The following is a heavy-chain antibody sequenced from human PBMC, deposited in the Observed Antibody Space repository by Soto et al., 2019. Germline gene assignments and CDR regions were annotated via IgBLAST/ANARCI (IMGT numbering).Heavy chain of an antibody. V-gene: IGHV3-9*01. CDR2: ISWNSGSI. CDR1: GFTFDDYA. CDR3: AKSGTYGDSGFYYMDV. Sequence: EVQLVKSGGGLVQPGRSLRLSCAASGFTFDDYAMHWVRQAPGKGLEWVSGISWNSGSIGYADSVKGRFTISRDNAKNSLYLQMNSLRAEDTALYYCAKSGTYGDSGFYYMDVWGKGTTVTVSS. D-gene: IGHD4-17*01. J-gene: IGHJ6*03.